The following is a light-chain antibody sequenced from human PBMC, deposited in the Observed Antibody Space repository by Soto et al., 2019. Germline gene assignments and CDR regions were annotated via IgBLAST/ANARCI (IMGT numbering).Light chain of an antibody. CDR2: GAS. Sequence: EIVMTQSPATLSVSPGERATLSCRASQSVSSNLAWYQQKPGQAPRLLIYGASTRATGIPARFSGSGSGTEFTLTSSRMQSEDFAVYYCQQYNNWSPYTFGQGTKLEIK. CDR1: QSVSSN. V-gene: IGKV3-15*01. J-gene: IGKJ2*01. CDR3: QQYNNWSPYT.